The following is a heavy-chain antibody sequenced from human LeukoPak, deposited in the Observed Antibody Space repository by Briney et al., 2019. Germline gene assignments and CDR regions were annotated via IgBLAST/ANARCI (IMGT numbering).Heavy chain of an antibody. J-gene: IGHJ4*02. CDR3: ARASSPAHFDY. V-gene: IGHV3-21*06. CDR1: GFSFTTAS. CDR2: ITSTSSYI. Sequence: PGGSLRLSCAASGFSFTTASMDWVRQAPGKRLEWVASITSTSSYISYEDSVKGRFTISRDNPKNSLYLQMNSLRAEDTAVYYCARASSPAHFDYWGQGTLVTVSS.